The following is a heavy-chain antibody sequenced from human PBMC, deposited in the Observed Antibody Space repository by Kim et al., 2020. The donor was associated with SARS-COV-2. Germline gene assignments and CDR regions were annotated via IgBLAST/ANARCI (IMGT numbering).Heavy chain of an antibody. V-gene: IGHV3-23*01. J-gene: IGHJ4*01. CDR1: GFTFSKYF. CDR3: AKDRSPMIGGSGSFDY. Sequence: GGSLRLSCAASGFTFSKYFMTWVRQAPGKGLEWVSSFSGSGLSTYYADSVKGRFTISRDNSRNTLYLHMSSLRAEDTAVFYCAKDRSPMIGGSGSFDYWG. D-gene: IGHD3-22*01. CDR2: FSGSGLST.